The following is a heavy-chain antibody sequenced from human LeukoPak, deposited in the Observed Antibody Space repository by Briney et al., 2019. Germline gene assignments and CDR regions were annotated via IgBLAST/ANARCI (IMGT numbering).Heavy chain of an antibody. V-gene: IGHV1-46*01. CDR1: GYTFTSYH. CDR2: INHTGGST. Sequence: GAVKDSCKASGYTFTSYHMHGVRQPPGQELEGMGIINHTGGSTSSAQKFQGRVTVTRDTSTRTVSMELTSLRCEDTAVYYWARSYYGSSSYYNVLGYWGQGNLVTVSS. D-gene: IGHD3-10*01. CDR3: ARSYYGSSSYYNVLGY. J-gene: IGHJ4*02.